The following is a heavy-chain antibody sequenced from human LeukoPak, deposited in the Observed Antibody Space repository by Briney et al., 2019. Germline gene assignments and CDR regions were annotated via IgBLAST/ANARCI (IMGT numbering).Heavy chain of an antibody. CDR3: ARDKYYYDSSGYYPLDDY. V-gene: IGHV1-69*05. D-gene: IGHD3-22*01. CDR2: IIPIFGTA. J-gene: IGHJ4*02. Sequence: SVKVSCKASGGTFSSYAISWLRQAPGQGLEWMGRIIPIFGTANYAQKFQGRVTITTDESTSTAYMELSSLRSEDTAVYYCARDKYYYDSSGYYPLDDYWGQGTLVTVSS. CDR1: GGTFSSYA.